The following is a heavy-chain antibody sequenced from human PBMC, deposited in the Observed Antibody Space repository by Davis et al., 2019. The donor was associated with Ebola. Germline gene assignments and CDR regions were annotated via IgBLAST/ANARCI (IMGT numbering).Heavy chain of an antibody. CDR1: GFTFSSYA. CDR3: VKPRVENFGYLEN. Sequence: GESLKISCSASGFTFSSYAMHWVRQAPGKGLEYVSAISSNGGSTYYADSVKGRFTISRDNSKNTLYLQMSSLRAEDTAVYYCVKPRVENFGYLENWGQGTLVTVSS. V-gene: IGHV3-64D*06. J-gene: IGHJ4*02. CDR2: ISSNGGST. D-gene: IGHD5-12*01.